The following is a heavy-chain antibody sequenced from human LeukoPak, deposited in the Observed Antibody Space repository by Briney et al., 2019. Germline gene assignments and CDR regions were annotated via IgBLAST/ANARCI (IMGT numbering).Heavy chain of an antibody. V-gene: IGHV4-59*08. D-gene: IGHD1-1*01. Sequence: SETLSLTCTVSGGSLSSYYWSWIRQPPGKGLEWIGYIYHSGRTNYNPSLKSRVTISVDTSNNQFSLKLNSVTAADTAVYYCARLFRFIWNPYYFDFWGQGTLVTVSS. CDR3: ARLFRFIWNPYYFDF. CDR1: GGSLSSYY. CDR2: IYHSGRT. J-gene: IGHJ4*02.